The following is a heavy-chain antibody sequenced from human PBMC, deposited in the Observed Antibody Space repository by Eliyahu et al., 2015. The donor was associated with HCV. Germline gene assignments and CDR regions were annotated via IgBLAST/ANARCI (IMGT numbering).Heavy chain of an antibody. Sequence: QVQLQESGPGLVKPSETLSLTCTXXGXSVSSSYWXWIRQPPXRGLEWIGYVYHSGTTNYSPSLKSRVSMSLDASTNQLSLKLTSVTAADTAVYYCARGQYSYGYVADYWGQGTLVTVSP. J-gene: IGHJ4*02. CDR2: VYHSGTT. V-gene: IGHV4-59*02. D-gene: IGHD5-18*01. CDR1: GXSVSSSY. CDR3: ARGQYSYGYVADY.